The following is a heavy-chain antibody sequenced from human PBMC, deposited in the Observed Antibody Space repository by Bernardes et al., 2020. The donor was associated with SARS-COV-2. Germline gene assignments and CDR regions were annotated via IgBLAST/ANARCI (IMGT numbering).Heavy chain of an antibody. CDR3: ARGRRLRGAFDI. V-gene: IGHV4-34*01. D-gene: IGHD5-12*01. CDR2: INHSGST. J-gene: IGHJ3*02. CDR1: GGSFSGYY. Sequence: SETLSLTCAVYGGSFSGYYWSWIRQPPGKGLEWIGEINHSGSTNYNPSLNSRVTISVDTSKNQFSLKLSSVTAADTAVYYCARGRRLRGAFDIWGQGTMVTVSS.